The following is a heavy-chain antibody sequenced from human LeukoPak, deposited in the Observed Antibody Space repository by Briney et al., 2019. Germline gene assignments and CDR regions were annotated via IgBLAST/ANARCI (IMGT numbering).Heavy chain of an antibody. CDR2: IYSGGST. V-gene: IGHV3-53*01. CDR3: ARLGYARALGAFDI. Sequence: PGGSLRLSCAASGFTVSSNYMSWVRQAPGKGLEWVSVIYSGGSTYYADSVKGRFTISRDNSKNTLYLQMNSLRAEDTAVYYCARLGYARALGAFDIWGQGTMVTVSS. CDR1: GFTVSSNY. D-gene: IGHD5-18*01. J-gene: IGHJ3*02.